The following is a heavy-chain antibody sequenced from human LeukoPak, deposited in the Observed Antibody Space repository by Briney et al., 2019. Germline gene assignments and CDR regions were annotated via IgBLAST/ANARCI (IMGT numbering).Heavy chain of an antibody. CDR2: IGTAGDT. Sequence: GGSLRLSCAASGFTFSNYDMPWVRQATGKGLEWVSAIGTAGDTYYPGSVKGRFTISRENAKNSLYLQMNSLRAGDTAVYYCARGSLGIAAAGTGIYYFDYWGQGTLVTVSS. J-gene: IGHJ4*02. D-gene: IGHD6-13*01. CDR1: GFTFSNYD. CDR3: ARGSLGIAAAGTGIYYFDY. V-gene: IGHV3-13*01.